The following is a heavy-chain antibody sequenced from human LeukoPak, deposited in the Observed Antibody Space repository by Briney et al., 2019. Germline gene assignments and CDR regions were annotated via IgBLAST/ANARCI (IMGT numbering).Heavy chain of an antibody. CDR1: GGSISSSSYY. V-gene: IGHV4-39*07. Sequence: PSETLSLTCTVSGGSISSSSYYWGWIRQPPGKGLEWIGEINHSGSTNYNPSLKSRVTISVDTSKNQFSLKLSSVTAADTAVYYCARGNVDTAMVGETGFDPWGQGTLVTVSS. J-gene: IGHJ5*02. D-gene: IGHD5-18*01. CDR3: ARGNVDTAMVGETGFDP. CDR2: INHSGST.